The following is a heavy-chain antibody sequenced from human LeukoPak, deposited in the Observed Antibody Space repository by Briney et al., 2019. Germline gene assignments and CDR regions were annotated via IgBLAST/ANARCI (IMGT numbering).Heavy chain of an antibody. CDR3: AGTGIAVAGTSAEYFQH. V-gene: IGHV3-48*01. CDR2: ISSSSSTI. J-gene: IGHJ1*01. CDR1: GFTFSSYS. D-gene: IGHD6-19*01. Sequence: GGSLRLSCAASGFTFSSYSMNWVRQAPGKGLEWVSYISSSSSTIYYADSVKGRFTISRDNSKNTLYLQMNSLRAEDTAVYYCAGTGIAVAGTSAEYFQHWGQGTLVTVSS.